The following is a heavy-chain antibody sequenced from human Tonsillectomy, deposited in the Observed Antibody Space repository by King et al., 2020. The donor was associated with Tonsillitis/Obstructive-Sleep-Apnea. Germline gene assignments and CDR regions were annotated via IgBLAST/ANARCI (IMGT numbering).Heavy chain of an antibody. Sequence: VQLVESGGGLVKPGGSLRLSCAASGYTFSNAWMSWVRQAPGKGLEWVGGIKSKTDGGTTDYAAPVKGRFTISRDDSKNTLYLQMNSLKTEDTGVYYCTTQSAPRRGYCSSTSFYGAFDIWGQGTMVTVSS. CDR1: GYTFSNAW. CDR2: IKSKTDGGTT. CDR3: TTQSAPRRGYCSSTSFYGAFDI. D-gene: IGHD2-2*01. V-gene: IGHV3-15*01. J-gene: IGHJ3*02.